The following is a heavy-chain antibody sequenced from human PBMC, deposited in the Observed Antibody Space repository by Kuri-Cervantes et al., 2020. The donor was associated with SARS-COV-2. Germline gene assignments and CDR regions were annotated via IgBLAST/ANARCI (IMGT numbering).Heavy chain of an antibody. CDR3: ARDRPMGVWLDS. Sequence: GESLKISCAAPEFTFRSYGMHWVRQTPGKGLEWVAFIRFDGNIKYYSDSVRGRFTISRDNSKNTLYLQMNGLRHEDTAVYYCARDRPMGVWLDSWGQGTLVTVSS. CDR1: EFTFRSYG. CDR2: IRFDGNIK. J-gene: IGHJ4*02. V-gene: IGHV3-30*02. D-gene: IGHD3-10*01.